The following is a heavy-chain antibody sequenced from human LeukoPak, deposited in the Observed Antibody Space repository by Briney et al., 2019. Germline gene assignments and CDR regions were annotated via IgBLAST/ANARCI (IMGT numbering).Heavy chain of an antibody. D-gene: IGHD2-15*01. V-gene: IGHV1-2*06. Sequence: SVKVSCKAAGYTFTGYYMFWVRQAPGQGLEWMGRINPNSGGTNYAQKFQGRVTMTRDTSISTAYMELSRLRSDDTAVYYCARGYCSGGSCYSVENWFDPWGQGTLATVSS. J-gene: IGHJ5*02. CDR3: ARGYCSGGSCYSVENWFDP. CDR1: GYTFTGYY. CDR2: INPNSGGT.